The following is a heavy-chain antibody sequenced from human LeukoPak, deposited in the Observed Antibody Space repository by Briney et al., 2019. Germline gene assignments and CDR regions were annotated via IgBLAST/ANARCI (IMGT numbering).Heavy chain of an antibody. V-gene: IGHV1-8*01. Sequence: ASVKVSCKASGYTFTSYDINWVRQATGQGLEWMGWMNPNSGNTGYAQKFQGRVTMTRNTSISTAYMELSSLRSEDTAVYYCARGRGTAMVQGHDAFDIWGQGTMVTVSS. D-gene: IGHD5-18*01. J-gene: IGHJ3*02. CDR3: ARGRGTAMVQGHDAFDI. CDR2: MNPNSGNT. CDR1: GYTFTSYD.